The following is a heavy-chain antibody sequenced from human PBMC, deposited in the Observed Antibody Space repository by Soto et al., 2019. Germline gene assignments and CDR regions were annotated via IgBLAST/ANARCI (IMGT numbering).Heavy chain of an antibody. CDR1: GGTFSSYT. D-gene: IGHD3-22*01. Sequence: ASVKVSCKASGGTFSSYTISWVRQAPGQGLEWMGRIIPILGIANYAQKFQGRVTITADKSTSTAYMELSSLRSEDTAVYYCARATYYYDSSGFLGYWGQGTLVTVSS. V-gene: IGHV1-69*02. CDR2: IIPILGIA. J-gene: IGHJ4*02. CDR3: ARATYYYDSSGFLGY.